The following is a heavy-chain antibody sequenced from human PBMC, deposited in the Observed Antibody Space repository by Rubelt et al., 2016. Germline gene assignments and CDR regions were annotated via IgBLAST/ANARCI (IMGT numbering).Heavy chain of an antibody. V-gene: IGHV4-31*02. CDR2: SGST. J-gene: IGHJ6*02. CDR3: ARDEYSSSWYWTKYYYYYYGMDV. Sequence: SGSTYYNPSLKSRVTISVDTSKNQFSLKLSSVTAADTAVYYCARDEYSSSWYWTKYYYYYYGMDVWGQGTTVTVSS. D-gene: IGHD6-13*01.